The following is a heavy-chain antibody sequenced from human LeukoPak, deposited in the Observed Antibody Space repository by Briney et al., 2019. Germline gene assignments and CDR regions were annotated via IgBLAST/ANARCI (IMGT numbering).Heavy chain of an antibody. CDR1: GYTFTGYY. Sequence: ASVKVSCKASGYTFTGYYMHWVRQAPGQGLEWMGWINPSSGGTNYAQKIQGRVTMTRDTSISTAYMELSRLRSDDTATYYCARDVGEYCSSVSCYASDYWGQGTLVTVSS. J-gene: IGHJ4*02. CDR3: ARDVGEYCSSVSCYASDY. CDR2: INPSSGGT. D-gene: IGHD2-2*01. V-gene: IGHV1-2*02.